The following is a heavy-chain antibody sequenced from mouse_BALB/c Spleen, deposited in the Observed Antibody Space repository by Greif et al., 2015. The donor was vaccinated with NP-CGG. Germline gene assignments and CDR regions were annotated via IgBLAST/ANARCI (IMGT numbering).Heavy chain of an antibody. CDR2: INPGSGGT. CDR1: GYAFTNYL. Sequence: QVQLQQSGAELVRPGTSVKVSCKASGYAFTNYLIEWVKQRPGQGLEWIGVINPGSGGTNYNEKFKGKATLTADKSSSTAYMQLSSLTSDDSAVYFCARGGLRRGYFDYWGQGTTLTVSS. D-gene: IGHD2-2*01. V-gene: IGHV1-54*01. CDR3: ARGGLRRGYFDY. J-gene: IGHJ2*01.